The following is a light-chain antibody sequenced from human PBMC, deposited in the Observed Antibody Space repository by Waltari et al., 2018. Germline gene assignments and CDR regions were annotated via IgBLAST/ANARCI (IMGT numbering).Light chain of an antibody. Sequence: EIVMTQSPATLSVSPGERATLPCRASQSIGSHFAWYQQTPGQGPRLLIYGASTRATGIPARFSGRGSGTEFTLTISSLQSEDFAVYFCQQYDNWPRTFGQGTKVEI. CDR1: QSIGSH. V-gene: IGKV3-15*01. CDR2: GAS. J-gene: IGKJ1*01. CDR3: QQYDNWPRT.